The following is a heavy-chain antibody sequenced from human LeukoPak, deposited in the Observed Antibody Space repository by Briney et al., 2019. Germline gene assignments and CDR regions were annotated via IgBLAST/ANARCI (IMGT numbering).Heavy chain of an antibody. CDR1: GGTFSSYA. Sequence: SVKVSCKASGGTFSSYAISRVRQAPGQGLEWMGGIIPIFGTANYAQKFQGRVTITADESTSTAYMELSSLRSEDTAVYYCARVRVNYYDSSGYRDNWFDPWGQGTLVTVSS. V-gene: IGHV1-69*13. D-gene: IGHD3-22*01. CDR2: IIPIFGTA. CDR3: ARVRVNYYDSSGYRDNWFDP. J-gene: IGHJ5*02.